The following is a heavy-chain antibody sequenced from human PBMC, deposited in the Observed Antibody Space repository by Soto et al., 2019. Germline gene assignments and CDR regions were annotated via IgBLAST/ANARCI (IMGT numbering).Heavy chain of an antibody. V-gene: IGHV1-69*13. Sequence: ASVKVSCKASGGTFSSYAISWVRQAPGQGLEWMGGIIPIFGTANYAQKFQGRVTITADESTSTAYMELSSLRSEDTAVYYCARENGNEAAASLYYYYYGMDVWGQGTTVTASS. CDR1: GGTFSSYA. CDR3: ARENGNEAAASLYYYYYGMDV. CDR2: IIPIFGTA. D-gene: IGHD6-13*01. J-gene: IGHJ6*02.